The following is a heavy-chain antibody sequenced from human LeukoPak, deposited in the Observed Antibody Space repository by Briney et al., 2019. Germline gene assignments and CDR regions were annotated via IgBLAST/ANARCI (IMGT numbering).Heavy chain of an antibody. J-gene: IGHJ5*02. V-gene: IGHV3-66*01. CDR3: ARGITIFGVVTRFDP. CDR2: IYSGGST. D-gene: IGHD3-3*01. Sequence: GRSLRLSCAASGFTFSSYGMHWVRQAPGKGLEWVSVIYSGGSTYYADSVKGRFTISRDNSKNTLYLQINSLRAEDTAVYYCARGITIFGVVTRFDPWGQGTLVTVSS. CDR1: GFTFSSYG.